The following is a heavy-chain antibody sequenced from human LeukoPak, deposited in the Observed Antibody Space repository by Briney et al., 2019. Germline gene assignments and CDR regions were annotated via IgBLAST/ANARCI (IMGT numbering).Heavy chain of an antibody. Sequence: PGGSLRLSCAASGFTFSSYSMNWVRQAPGKGLEWVSSISSSSSYIYYADSVKGRFTISRDNAKNSLYLQMNSLRAEDTAVYYCALTDGSGSYWLYWGQGTLVTVST. V-gene: IGHV3-21*01. CDR1: GFTFSSYS. D-gene: IGHD3-10*01. CDR3: ALTDGSGSYWLY. J-gene: IGHJ4*02. CDR2: ISSSSSYI.